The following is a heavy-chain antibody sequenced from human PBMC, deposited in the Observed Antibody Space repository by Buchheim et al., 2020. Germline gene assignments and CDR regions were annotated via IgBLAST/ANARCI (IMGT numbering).Heavy chain of an antibody. CDR3: AKGNILVVPAVRLDY. CDR1: GFAFSTYG. CDR2: ISFDGSNK. D-gene: IGHD2-2*01. J-gene: IGHJ4*02. Sequence: QVQLVESGGGVVQPGRSLRLSCAASGFAFSTYGMHWVRQAPGKGLEWVAVISFDGSNKYYAASVKGRFNISREYSKNTVYFQMNSLRAEDTAVYYCAKGNILVVPAVRLDYWGQGTL. V-gene: IGHV3-30*18.